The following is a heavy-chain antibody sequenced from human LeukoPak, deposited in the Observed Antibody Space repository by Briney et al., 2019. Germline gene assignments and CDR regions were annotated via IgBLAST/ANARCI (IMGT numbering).Heavy chain of an antibody. CDR3: AKEPSSSIAAAGVFDY. CDR2: ICGSGGSR. D-gene: IGHD6-13*01. V-gene: IGHV3-23*01. J-gene: IGHJ4*02. CDR1: GFTHRSYA. Sequence: GGSLSLSRAAWGFTHRSYAMSGVRQAPAKGLEGVSAICGSGGSRNYADSVKGRFTISRDNSKNTLYLQMNSLGAEDTAVYYCAKEPSSSIAAAGVFDYWGQGTLVTVSS.